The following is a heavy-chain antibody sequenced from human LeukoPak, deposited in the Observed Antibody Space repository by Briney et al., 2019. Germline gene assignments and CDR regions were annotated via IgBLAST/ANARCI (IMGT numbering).Heavy chain of an antibody. CDR2: IYYSGTT. CDR3: ARLVKAAAGYYYYYYGMDV. D-gene: IGHD6-13*01. J-gene: IGHJ6*02. Sequence: SETLSLTCTVSGGSISSYYWSWIRQPPGKGLEWIGYIYYSGTTNYNPSLKSRVTISVDTSKNQFSLKLSSVTAADTAVYYCARLVKAAAGYYYYYYGMDVWGQGTTVTVSS. CDR1: GGSISSYY. V-gene: IGHV4-59*01.